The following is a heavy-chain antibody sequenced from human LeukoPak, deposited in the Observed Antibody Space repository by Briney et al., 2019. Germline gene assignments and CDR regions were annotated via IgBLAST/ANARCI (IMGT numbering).Heavy chain of an antibody. CDR2: INHSGST. CDR1: GGSFSGYY. V-gene: IGHV4-34*01. D-gene: IGHD6-19*01. Sequence: SETLSLTCAVYGGSFSGYYWSWIRQPPGKGLEWIGEINHSGSTNYNPSLKSRVTVSVDTSKNQFSLRLSSVTAADTAVYYCARGGASGWYSRYFDYWGQGTLVTVSS. CDR3: ARGGASGWYSRYFDY. J-gene: IGHJ4*02.